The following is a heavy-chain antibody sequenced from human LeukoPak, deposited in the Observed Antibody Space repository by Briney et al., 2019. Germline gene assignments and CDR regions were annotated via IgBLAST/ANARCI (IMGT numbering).Heavy chain of an antibody. Sequence: GGSLRPSCAASGFTVSSNYMSWVRQAPGKGLEWVSVIYSGGSTYYADSVKGRFTISRDNSKNTLYLQMNSLRAEDTAVYYCASSYCSSTSCYLGFDYWGQGTLVTVSS. CDR2: IYSGGST. V-gene: IGHV3-53*01. CDR1: GFTVSSNY. CDR3: ASSYCSSTSCYLGFDY. J-gene: IGHJ4*02. D-gene: IGHD2-2*01.